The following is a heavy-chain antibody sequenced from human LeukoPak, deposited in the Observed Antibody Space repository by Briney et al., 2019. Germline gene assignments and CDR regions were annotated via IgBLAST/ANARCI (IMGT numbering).Heavy chain of an antibody. V-gene: IGHV4-38-2*02. CDR3: ARERAIVATVYFDY. CDR2: IYYSGST. J-gene: IGHJ4*02. Sequence: SETLSLTCTVSGYSISSSYYWGWIRQPPGKGLEWIGSIYYSGSTYYNPSLKSRVTISVDTSKNQFSLKLSSVTAADTAVYYCARERAIVATVYFDYWGQGTLVTVSS. CDR1: GYSISSSYY. D-gene: IGHD5-12*01.